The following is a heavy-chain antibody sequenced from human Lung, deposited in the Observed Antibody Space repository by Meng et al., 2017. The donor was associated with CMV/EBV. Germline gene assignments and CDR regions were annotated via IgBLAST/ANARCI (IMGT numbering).Heavy chain of an antibody. D-gene: IGHD6-6*01. CDR2: ISGSGGST. CDR1: GFTFSSYA. Sequence: SCAASGFTFSSYAMSWVRQAPGKGLEWVSAISGSGGSTYYADSEKGRFTISRDNSKNTLYLQMNSLRAEDTAVYYCAKAYSSSSVGTNRGFDYWGQGXLVTVSS. CDR3: AKAYSSSSVGTNRGFDY. V-gene: IGHV3-23*01. J-gene: IGHJ4*02.